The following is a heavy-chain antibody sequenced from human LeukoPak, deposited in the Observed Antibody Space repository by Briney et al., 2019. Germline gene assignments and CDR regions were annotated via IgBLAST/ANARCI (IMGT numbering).Heavy chain of an antibody. Sequence: ASVKVSCKASGYTFTSYDINWVRQATGQGLEWMGWMNPNSGNTGYAQKFQGRVTITRNTSISTAYMELSSLRSEDTAVYYCARGRDFWSGYLNWFDPWGQGTLVTVSS. CDR1: GYTFTSYD. D-gene: IGHD3-3*01. CDR3: ARGRDFWSGYLNWFDP. J-gene: IGHJ5*02. V-gene: IGHV1-8*01. CDR2: MNPNSGNT.